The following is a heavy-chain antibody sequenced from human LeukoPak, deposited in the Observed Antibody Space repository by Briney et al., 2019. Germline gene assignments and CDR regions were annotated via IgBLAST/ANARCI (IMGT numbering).Heavy chain of an antibody. J-gene: IGHJ4*02. Sequence: QAGGSLRLSCAASGFTVSSNYMSWVRQAPGKGLEWVSVIYSGGSTYYADSVKGRFTISRDNAKNSLYLQMNSLRAEDTAVYYCASPSMTTVTTAPDYWGQGTLVTVSS. D-gene: IGHD4-17*01. V-gene: IGHV3-66*01. CDR2: IYSGGST. CDR1: GFTVSSNY. CDR3: ASPSMTTVTTAPDY.